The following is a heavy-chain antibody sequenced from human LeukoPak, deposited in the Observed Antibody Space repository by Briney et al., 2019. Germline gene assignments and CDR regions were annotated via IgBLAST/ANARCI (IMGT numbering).Heavy chain of an antibody. CDR3: ARGRYGGYLDG. D-gene: IGHD4-23*01. CDR1: GGSITNDY. Sequence: SETLSLTCIVSGGSITNDYWSWIRQPPGKGLEWIGYIENNGRTEYNPSLMSRITISVDTSKIQVSLMLSPVTAADTAVYYCARGRYGGYLDGWGQGILVTVS. J-gene: IGHJ4*02. V-gene: IGHV4-59*01. CDR2: IENNGRT.